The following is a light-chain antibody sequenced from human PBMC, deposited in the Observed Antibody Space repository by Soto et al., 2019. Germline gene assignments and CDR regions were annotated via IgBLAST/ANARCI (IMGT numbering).Light chain of an antibody. CDR1: SSNIGSYT. Sequence: QSVLTQPPSASGTPGQRVTISCSGSSSNIGSYTVNWYQQLPGTAPKLLIYSNNQRPSGVPDRFSGSKSGTSVSLAISGLQSEYEADYYCAAWDDSRNGVVFGGGTKLTVL. CDR3: AAWDDSRNGVV. CDR2: SNN. J-gene: IGLJ2*01. V-gene: IGLV1-44*01.